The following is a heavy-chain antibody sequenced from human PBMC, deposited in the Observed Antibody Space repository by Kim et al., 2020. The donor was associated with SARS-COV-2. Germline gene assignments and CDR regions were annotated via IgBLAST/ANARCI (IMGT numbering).Heavy chain of an antibody. V-gene: IGHV3-23*01. Sequence: SVKGWFTISRDNSKNTLYLKMNSQRAEDTAVYYCAKEGIVVVPAAILFDYWGQGTLVTVSS. D-gene: IGHD2-2*02. CDR3: AKEGIVVVPAAILFDY. J-gene: IGHJ4*02.